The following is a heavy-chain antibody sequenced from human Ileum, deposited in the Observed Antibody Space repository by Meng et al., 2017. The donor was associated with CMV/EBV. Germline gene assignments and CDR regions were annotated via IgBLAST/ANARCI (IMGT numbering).Heavy chain of an antibody. Sequence: ASVKVSCKASGYTFISYDVNWVRQAPGQGLEWMGWMNPNSGNTGSAQKFQGRVTMTRNTSISTAYMELRSLRSDDTAVYYCARGALRGSYYFYYYGMDVWGQGTTVTVSS. V-gene: IGHV1-8*01. CDR2: MNPNSGNT. D-gene: IGHD1-26*01. CDR1: GYTFISYD. J-gene: IGHJ6*02. CDR3: ARGALRGSYYFYYYGMDV.